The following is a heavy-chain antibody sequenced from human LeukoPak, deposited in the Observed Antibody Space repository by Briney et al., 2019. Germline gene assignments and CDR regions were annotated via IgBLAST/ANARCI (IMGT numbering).Heavy chain of an antibody. Sequence: AGGSLRLSCAASGFTFSSYDMTWVRQAPGRGLEWVSSIRPSGDNTYYGDSVKGRFTISRDNSKNTVYLQMNSLRAEDTAVYYCARAHTEQELVFNLDYWGQGTLVTVSS. J-gene: IGHJ4*02. V-gene: IGHV3-23*01. CDR3: ARAHTEQELVFNLDY. D-gene: IGHD6-13*01. CDR2: IRPSGDNT. CDR1: GFTFSSYD.